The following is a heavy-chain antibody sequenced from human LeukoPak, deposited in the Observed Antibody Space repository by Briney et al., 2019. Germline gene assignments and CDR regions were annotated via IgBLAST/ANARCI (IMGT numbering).Heavy chain of an antibody. CDR1: GFTFSSYA. CDR2: ISCDGSNK. CDR3: ARDRYSSSFGDWFDP. Sequence: PGRSLRLSCAASGFTFSSYAMHWVRQAPGKGLEWVAVISCDGSNKYYADSVKGRFTISRDNSKNTLYLQMNSLRAEDTAVYYCARDRYSSSFGDWFDPWGQGTLVTVSS. D-gene: IGHD6-6*01. V-gene: IGHV3-30*01. J-gene: IGHJ5*02.